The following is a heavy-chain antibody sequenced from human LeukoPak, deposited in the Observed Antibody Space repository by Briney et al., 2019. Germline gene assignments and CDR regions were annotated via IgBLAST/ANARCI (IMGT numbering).Heavy chain of an antibody. CDR1: GFTFTSFG. CDR3: ARRAGDYSHPYDY. Sequence: GGSLRLSCAASGFTFTSFGMSWVRQAPGKGLEWVSVISASGVNTYYTDSVKGRFTISRDNSKNTLYLQMNSLRAEDTAVYYCARRAGDYSHPYDYWGQGILVTVSS. J-gene: IGHJ4*02. CDR2: ISASGVNT. V-gene: IGHV3-23*01. D-gene: IGHD3-22*01.